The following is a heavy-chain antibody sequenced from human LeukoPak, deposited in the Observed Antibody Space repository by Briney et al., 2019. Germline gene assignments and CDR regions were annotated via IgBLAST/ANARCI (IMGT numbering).Heavy chain of an antibody. CDR3: ARVAYYYDSSGYSSI. V-gene: IGHV1-2*02. D-gene: IGHD3-22*01. Sequence: ASVKVSCKASGYTFTGYYMHWVRQAPGQGLEWMGWINPNSGDTNFVQKFQGRVTLTRDTSISTAYMELSRLRSDDTAVYYCARVAYYYDSSGYSSIWGQGTLVTVSS. CDR2: INPNSGDT. CDR1: GYTFTGYY. J-gene: IGHJ4*02.